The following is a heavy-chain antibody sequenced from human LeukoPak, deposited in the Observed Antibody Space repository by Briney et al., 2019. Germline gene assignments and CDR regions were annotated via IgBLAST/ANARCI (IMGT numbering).Heavy chain of an antibody. CDR1: GFTFSSYS. V-gene: IGHV3-21*01. Sequence: GGSLRLSCAASGFTFSSYSMNWVRQAPGKGLEWVSSISSSSSYIYYADSVKGRFTISRDNAKNSLYLQMNSLRAEDTAVYYCARSYYYDSSGYRSGAFDIWGQGTMVTVSS. D-gene: IGHD3-22*01. CDR2: ISSSSSYI. J-gene: IGHJ3*02. CDR3: ARSYYYDSSGYRSGAFDI.